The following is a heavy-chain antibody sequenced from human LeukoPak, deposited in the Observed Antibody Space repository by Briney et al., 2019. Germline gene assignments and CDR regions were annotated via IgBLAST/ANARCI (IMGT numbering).Heavy chain of an antibody. Sequence: PGGSLRLSCVVSGFTFSSYSMNWVRQAPGKGLEWVSYISSSSSTIYHADSVKGRFTISRDNAKNSLYLQMNSLRAEDTAVYYCAREYGSGSHPFDYWGQGTLVTVSS. CDR1: GFTFSSYS. D-gene: IGHD3-10*01. J-gene: IGHJ4*02. V-gene: IGHV3-48*01. CDR3: AREYGSGSHPFDY. CDR2: ISSSSSTI.